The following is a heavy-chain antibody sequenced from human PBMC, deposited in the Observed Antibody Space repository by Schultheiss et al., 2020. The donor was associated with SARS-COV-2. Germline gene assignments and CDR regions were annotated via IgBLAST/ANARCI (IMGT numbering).Heavy chain of an antibody. CDR2: IYTSGST. V-gene: IGHV4-4*07. CDR1: GGSISSFY. J-gene: IGHJ5*02. D-gene: IGHD3-3*01. CDR3: ASISTIFGVVRAP. Sequence: SETLSLTCTVSGGSISSFYWSWIRQPAGKGLDWIGRIYTSGSTNYNPSLKSRVTMSVDTSKNQFSLKLSSVTAADTAVYYCASISTIFGVVRAPWGQGTLVTVSS.